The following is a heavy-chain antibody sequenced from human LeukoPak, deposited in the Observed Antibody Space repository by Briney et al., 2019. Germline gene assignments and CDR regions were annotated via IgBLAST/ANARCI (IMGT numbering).Heavy chain of an antibody. J-gene: IGHJ4*02. D-gene: IGHD2-2*01. CDR1: GGSISTYY. CDR2: IYHSGST. V-gene: IGHV4-59*01. CDR3: ARGGCYASPIGY. Sequence: PSETLSLTCTLSGGSISTYYWSWIRQPPGKGLEWIGYIYHSGSTNYNPSLKSRVTISVDTSKNQFSLKLSSVTAADTAVYYCARGGCYASPIGYWGQGALATVSS.